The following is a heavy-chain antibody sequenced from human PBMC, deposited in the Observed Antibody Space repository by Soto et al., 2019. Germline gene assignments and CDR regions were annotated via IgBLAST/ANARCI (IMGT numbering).Heavy chain of an antibody. V-gene: IGHV4-59*12. CDR1: GGSISSYY. D-gene: IGHD5-18*01. Sequence: SETLSLTCTVSGGSISSYYWSWIRQPPGKGLEWIGYIYYSGSTNYNPSLKSRVTISVDKSKNQFSLKLSSVTAADTAVYYCARDFGYSYGIDHWGQGTLVTVS. J-gene: IGHJ4*02. CDR2: IYYSGST. CDR3: ARDFGYSYGIDH.